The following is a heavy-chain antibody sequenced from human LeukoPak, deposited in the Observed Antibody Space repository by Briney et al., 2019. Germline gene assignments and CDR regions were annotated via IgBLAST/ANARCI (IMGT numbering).Heavy chain of an antibody. Sequence: ASVKVSCKASGYTFTSYGISWVRQAPGQGLEWMGWISAYNGNTNYAQKLQGRVTMTTDTSTSTACMELSSLRSEDTAVYYCASAVPKLQSTYGYFDLWGRGTLVTVSS. CDR3: ASAVPKLQSTYGYFDL. CDR2: ISAYNGNT. J-gene: IGHJ2*01. CDR1: GYTFTSYG. D-gene: IGHD4-11*01. V-gene: IGHV1-18*01.